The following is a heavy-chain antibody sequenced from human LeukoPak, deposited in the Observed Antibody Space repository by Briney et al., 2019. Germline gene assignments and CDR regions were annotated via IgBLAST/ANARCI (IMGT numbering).Heavy chain of an antibody. CDR1: GGSISSYY. V-gene: IGHV4-59*08. D-gene: IGHD6-6*01. Sequence: SETLSLTCTVSGGSISSYYWSWIRQPPGKGLEWIGYIYYSGSTNYNPSLKSRVTISVDTSKNQFSLKLSSVTAADTAVYYCARLAARAGGDDYWGQGTLVTVSS. J-gene: IGHJ4*02. CDR2: IYYSGST. CDR3: ARLAARAGGDDY.